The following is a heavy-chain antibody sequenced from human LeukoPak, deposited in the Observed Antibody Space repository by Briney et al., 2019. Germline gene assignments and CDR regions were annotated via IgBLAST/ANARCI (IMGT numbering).Heavy chain of an antibody. D-gene: IGHD3-22*01. Sequence: PGGSLRLSCAASGFTFSSYAMGWVRQAPGKGLEWVSAISGSGGSTYYADSVKGRFTISRDNSKNTLYLQMNSLRAEDTAVYCCAKGINYYDSSGYSDYWGQGTLVTVSS. V-gene: IGHV3-23*01. J-gene: IGHJ4*02. CDR2: ISGSGGST. CDR1: GFTFSSYA. CDR3: AKGINYYDSSGYSDY.